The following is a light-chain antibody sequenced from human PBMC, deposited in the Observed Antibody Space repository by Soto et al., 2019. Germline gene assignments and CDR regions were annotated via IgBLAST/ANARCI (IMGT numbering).Light chain of an antibody. CDR1: SSDVGGFNY. J-gene: IGLJ1*01. CDR2: DVI. V-gene: IGLV2-14*01. Sequence: QSALTQPASVSGSPGQSITISCTGTSSDVGGFNYVSWYQQDPGKAPKLMIYDVINRPSGVSDRFSGSKSGNTASLTISGLQAEDEADYYCSSYTSSSTLYVFGTGTKVTV. CDR3: SSYTSSSTLYV.